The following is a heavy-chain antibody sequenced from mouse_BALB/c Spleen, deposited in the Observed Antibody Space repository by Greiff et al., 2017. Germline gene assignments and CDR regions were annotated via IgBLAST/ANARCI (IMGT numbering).Heavy chain of an antibody. V-gene: IGHV5-6-5*01. CDR1: GFTFSSYA. D-gene: IGHD1-1*01. Sequence: EVKLMESGGGLVKPGGSLKLSCAASGFTFSSYAMSWVRRTPEKRLEWVASISSGGSTYYPDSVKGRFTISRDNARNILYLQMSSLRSEDTAMYYCAREAYYGLDYWGQGTTLTVSS. CDR3: AREAYYGLDY. J-gene: IGHJ2*01. CDR2: ISSGGST.